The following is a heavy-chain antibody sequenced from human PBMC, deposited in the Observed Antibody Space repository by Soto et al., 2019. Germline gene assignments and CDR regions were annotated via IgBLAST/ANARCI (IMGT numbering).Heavy chain of an antibody. D-gene: IGHD3-9*01. J-gene: IGHJ5*02. CDR3: ARGGYYDILTGYPSPYNWFDP. Sequence: SETQSLTCTVSGGSISSGDYYWSWIRQPPGKGLEWIGYIYYSGSTYYNPSLKSRVTISVDTSKNQFSLKLSSVTAADTAVYYCARGGYYDILTGYPSPYNWFDPWGQGTLVTVSS. CDR1: GGSISSGDYY. V-gene: IGHV4-30-4*01. CDR2: IYYSGST.